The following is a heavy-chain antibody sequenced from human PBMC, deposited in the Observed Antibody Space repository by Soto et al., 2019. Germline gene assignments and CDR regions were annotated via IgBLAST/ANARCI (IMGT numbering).Heavy chain of an antibody. Sequence: SESLSLTCTASGGSISSGGYYWSWIRQHPGKGLEWIGYIYYSGSTYYNPSLESRVAMSLDTSKNQFSLKLSSVTAADTAVYYCARRATMVRGVFDYWGQGTLVTVSS. CDR2: IYYSGST. CDR3: ARRATMVRGVFDY. V-gene: IGHV4-31*03. J-gene: IGHJ4*02. CDR1: GGSISSGGYY. D-gene: IGHD3-10*01.